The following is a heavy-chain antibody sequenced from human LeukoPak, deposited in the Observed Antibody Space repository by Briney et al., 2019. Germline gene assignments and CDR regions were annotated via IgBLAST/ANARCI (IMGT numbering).Heavy chain of an antibody. CDR1: GGSFRGYY. CDR2: INHSGST. CDR3: ARIGRTYYDFWSGYFNGWFDP. V-gene: IGHV4-34*01. Sequence: PSETLSLTCAVYGGSFRGYYWSWIRKPPGKGLEWIGEINHSGSTNYNPSLKRRVTISVDPSKTQFSLKLSSVTAADTAVYYRARIGRTYYDFWSGYFNGWFDPWGQGTLVTVSS. J-gene: IGHJ5*02. D-gene: IGHD3-3*01.